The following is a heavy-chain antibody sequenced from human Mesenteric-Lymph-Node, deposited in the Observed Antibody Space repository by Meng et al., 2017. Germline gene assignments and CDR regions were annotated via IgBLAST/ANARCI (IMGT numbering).Heavy chain of an antibody. CDR3: ARDNIQYTSTWFFDS. V-gene: IGHV4-39*07. J-gene: IGHJ4*02. CDR2: IYYSGST. D-gene: IGHD6-13*01. Sequence: SETLSLTCTVSGGSISSSSYYWGWIRQPPGKGLEWIGSIYYSGSTYYNPSLKSRVTISVDTSKNQFSLKLSSVTAADTAVYYCARDNIQYTSTWFFDSWGQGILVTVSS. CDR1: GGSISSSSYY.